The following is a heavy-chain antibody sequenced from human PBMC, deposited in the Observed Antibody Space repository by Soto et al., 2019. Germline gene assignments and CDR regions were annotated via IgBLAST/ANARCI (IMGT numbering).Heavy chain of an antibody. V-gene: IGHV3-30-3*01. J-gene: IGHJ3*02. CDR3: AKTAGGRVRGALDI. CDR1: GFTFSSYG. CDR2: IPNTENKK. D-gene: IGHD6-13*01. Sequence: QVQLEESGGGVVQPGTSLRLSCVASGFTFSSYGMHWVRQAPGKGLEWVAVIPNTENKKYYADSVKGRFTISSDNSQNTLFLQMDSLMSEDTAVYYCAKTAGGRVRGALDIWCQGTMVTVS.